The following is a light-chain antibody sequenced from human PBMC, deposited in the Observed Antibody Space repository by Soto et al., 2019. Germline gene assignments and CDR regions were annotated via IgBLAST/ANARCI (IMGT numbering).Light chain of an antibody. CDR2: GAS. CDR3: IQHNSLPRT. Sequence: DIQINKSPSSLSGSVGDRVTVGGRARPRIRIDLGWFQQRPGKAPKRLIYGASSLQSGVPPRFSGSGYATEFTLTISNLQPEDFATYYCIQHNSLPRTLVHGTKVDIK. V-gene: IGKV1-17*02. CDR1: PRIRID. J-gene: IGKJ1*01.